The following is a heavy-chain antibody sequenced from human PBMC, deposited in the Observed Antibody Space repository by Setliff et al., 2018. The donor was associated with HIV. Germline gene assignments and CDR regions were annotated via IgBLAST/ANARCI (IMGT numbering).Heavy chain of an antibody. V-gene: IGHV3-23*01. D-gene: IGHD3-16*01. Sequence: PGESLRLSCAASGFTFNYHAMTWARQAPGKGLEWVSGISGSGDSTFYAHSVKGRFTISRDNSRDTLYLEMSNLRAEDTALYYCAKDYTPTFWEYNWFDVWGQGTQVTVSS. J-gene: IGHJ5*02. CDR2: ISGSGDST. CDR1: GFTFNYHA. CDR3: AKDYTPTFWEYNWFDV.